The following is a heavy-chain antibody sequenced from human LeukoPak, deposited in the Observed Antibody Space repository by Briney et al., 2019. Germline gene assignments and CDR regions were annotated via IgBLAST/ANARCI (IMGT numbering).Heavy chain of an antibody. D-gene: IGHD5-24*01. J-gene: IGHJ3*02. CDR3: ARDGRWLQLAPDAFDI. V-gene: IGHV3-66*01. CDR2: IYSGDST. Sequence: GGSLRLSCAASGLTFSSNYMTWVRQAPGKGLEWVSLIYSGDSTYYADSVKGRFTMSRDNSKNTLYLQMNSLRVEDTAVYYCARDGRWLQLAPDAFDIWGQGTMVTVSS. CDR1: GLTFSSNY.